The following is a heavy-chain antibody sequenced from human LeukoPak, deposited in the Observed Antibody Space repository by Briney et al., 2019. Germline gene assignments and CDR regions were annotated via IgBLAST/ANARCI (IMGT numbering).Heavy chain of an antibody. CDR1: GGSISGSSYY. CDR2: IYYSGST. Sequence: TSETLSLTCTVSGGSISGSSYYWGWIRQPPGKGLEWIGSIYYSGSTYYNPSLKSRVTISVDTSKNQFSLKLSSVTAADTAVYYCARDLSGSYYPYFDYWGQGTLVTVSS. V-gene: IGHV4-39*07. CDR3: ARDLSGSYYPYFDY. J-gene: IGHJ4*02. D-gene: IGHD1-26*01.